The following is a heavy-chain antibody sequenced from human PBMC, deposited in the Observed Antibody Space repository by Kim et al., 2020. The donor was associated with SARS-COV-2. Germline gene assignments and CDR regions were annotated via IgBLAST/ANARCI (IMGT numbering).Heavy chain of an antibody. Sequence: VGSLRLSCAASGFTFSSYSMNWVRQAPGKGLEWVSYISSSSSTIYYADSVKGRFTISRDNAKNSLYLQMNSLRAEDTAVYYCARDTIAVADYWGQGTLVTVSS. CDR3: ARDTIAVADY. V-gene: IGHV3-48*04. CDR2: ISSSSSTI. D-gene: IGHD6-19*01. J-gene: IGHJ4*02. CDR1: GFTFSSYS.